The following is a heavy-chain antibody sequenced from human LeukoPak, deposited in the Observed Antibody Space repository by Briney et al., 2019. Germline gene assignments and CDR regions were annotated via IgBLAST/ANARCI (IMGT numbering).Heavy chain of an antibody. J-gene: IGHJ4*02. CDR2: IWYDGSNK. Sequence: GGSLRLSCAASEFTFSSYGMHWVRQAPGKGLEWVAAIWYDGSNKYYADSVKGRFTISRDNSKNTLYLQMNSLRAEDTAVYYCARDEYDSSGYDGGGPYFDYWGQGTLVTVSS. D-gene: IGHD3-22*01. V-gene: IGHV3-33*01. CDR3: ARDEYDSSGYDGGGPYFDY. CDR1: EFTFSSYG.